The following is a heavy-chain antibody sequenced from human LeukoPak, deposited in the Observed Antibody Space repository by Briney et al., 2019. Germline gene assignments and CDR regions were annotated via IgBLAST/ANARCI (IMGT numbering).Heavy chain of an antibody. CDR1: GFTFSSCG. D-gene: IGHD3-22*01. CDR2: ISYDGSNK. CDR3: AKPLYYYDSSGPDAFDI. J-gene: IGHJ3*02. V-gene: IGHV3-30*18. Sequence: GGSLRLSCAASGFTFSSCGMHRVRQAPGKGLEWVAVISYDGSNKYYADSVKGRFTISRDNSKNTLYLQMNSLRAEDTAVYYCAKPLYYYDSSGPDAFDIWGQGTMVTVSS.